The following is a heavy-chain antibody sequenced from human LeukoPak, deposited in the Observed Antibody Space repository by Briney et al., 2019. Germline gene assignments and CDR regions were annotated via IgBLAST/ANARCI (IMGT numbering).Heavy chain of an antibody. CDR3: ARDIAHCSGDICYNIRFDF. J-gene: IGHJ5*01. D-gene: IGHD2-15*01. CDR2: IGPSGSNI. Sequence: GGSLRLSCAASGFTFGLHAINWVRQAPGKGLEWISYIGPSGSNIYYADSVKGRFTISRDNVKDSLYLQMTSLRAEDTAVYYCARDIAHCSGDICYNIRFDFWGQGTLVTVSS. V-gene: IGHV3-48*01. CDR1: GFTFGLHA.